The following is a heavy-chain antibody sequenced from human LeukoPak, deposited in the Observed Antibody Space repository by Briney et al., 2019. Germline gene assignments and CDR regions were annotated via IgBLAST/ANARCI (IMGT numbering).Heavy chain of an antibody. D-gene: IGHD1-26*01. J-gene: IGHJ4*02. Sequence: ASETLSLTCAVSGYSISSGYYWGWIRQPPGKGLEWIGSIYHSGGTYYNPSLKSRVTISVDTSKNQFSLKLSSVTAADTAVYYCAREGNSGTYFKGEDFDYWGQGTLVTVSS. CDR1: GYSISSGYY. CDR2: IYHSGGT. CDR3: AREGNSGTYFKGEDFDY. V-gene: IGHV4-38-2*02.